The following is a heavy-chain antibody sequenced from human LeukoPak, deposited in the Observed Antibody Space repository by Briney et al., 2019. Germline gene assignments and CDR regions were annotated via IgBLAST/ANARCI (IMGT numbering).Heavy chain of an antibody. CDR2: IRYDGSNK. CDR1: GFTFSSYG. V-gene: IGHV3-30*02. Sequence: PGGSLRLSCAASGFTFSSYGMHWVRQAPGEGLEWVAFIRYDGSNKYYADSVKGRFTISRDNSKSTLYLQMNSLRAEDTAVYYCAKEERPWDPFDYWGQGTLVTVSS. CDR3: AKEERPWDPFDY. J-gene: IGHJ4*02. D-gene: IGHD1-1*01.